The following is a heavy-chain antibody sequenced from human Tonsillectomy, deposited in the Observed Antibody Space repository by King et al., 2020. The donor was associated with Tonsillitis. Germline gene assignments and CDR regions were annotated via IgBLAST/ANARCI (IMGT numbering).Heavy chain of an antibody. V-gene: IGHV3-23*04. CDR3: AKFLFEWLLPDDAFDI. Sequence: VQLVESGGGLVQPGGSLRLSCATSGFTFSSYALTWVRQAPGEGLDWVSGMTGSGGTTYYADSVKGRFTISRDNSKNTVYLEMNNLSAEDTAVYYCAKFLFEWLLPDDAFDIWGQGTLVTVSS. D-gene: IGHD3-9*01. CDR2: MTGSGGTT. J-gene: IGHJ3*02. CDR1: GFTFSSYA.